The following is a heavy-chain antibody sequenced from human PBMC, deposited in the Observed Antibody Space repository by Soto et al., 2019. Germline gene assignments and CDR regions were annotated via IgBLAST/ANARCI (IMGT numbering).Heavy chain of an antibody. V-gene: IGHV3-48*03. Sequence: PGGSLRLSCTASGFSFKTSDMSWVRQAPGKGLEWVSYISAAGGIILDGDSVAGRFTISRDNARNSLYLEMSRLRVEDTAVYYCAREGNCGADSCYNGRAYYGMDVWGQGTTVTVSS. J-gene: IGHJ6*02. D-gene: IGHD2-15*01. CDR3: AREGNCGADSCYNGRAYYGMDV. CDR1: GFSFKTSD. CDR2: ISAAGGII.